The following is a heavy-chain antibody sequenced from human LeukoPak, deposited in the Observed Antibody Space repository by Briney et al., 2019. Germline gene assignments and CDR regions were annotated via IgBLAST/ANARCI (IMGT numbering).Heavy chain of an antibody. D-gene: IGHD4-17*01. CDR3: ARDVLGDYDY. V-gene: IGHV3-48*01. Sequence: GGSLRLSCAASGFTVSSNYMNWVRQAPGKGLEWVSYISSSGSTIYYADSVRGRFTTSRDNAKNSMYLQMNSLRTEDTAVYYCARDVLGDYDYWGQGTLVSVSS. CDR2: ISSSGSTI. J-gene: IGHJ4*02. CDR1: GFTVSSNY.